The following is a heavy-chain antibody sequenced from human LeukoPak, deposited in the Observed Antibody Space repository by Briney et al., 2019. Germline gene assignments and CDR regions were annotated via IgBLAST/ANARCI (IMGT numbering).Heavy chain of an antibody. D-gene: IGHD2-2*01. V-gene: IGHV3-64*02. Sequence: GGSLRLSCAASGFTFRTYALHWVRQAPGKGLEYVSAISTNRDGTYYADSVKGRFTISRDNSKNTLFLQMGSLRADDMAVYYCARWGSTSCYDYWGQGTLVTVSS. J-gene: IGHJ4*02. CDR2: ISTNRDGT. CDR3: ARWGSTSCYDY. CDR1: GFTFRTYA.